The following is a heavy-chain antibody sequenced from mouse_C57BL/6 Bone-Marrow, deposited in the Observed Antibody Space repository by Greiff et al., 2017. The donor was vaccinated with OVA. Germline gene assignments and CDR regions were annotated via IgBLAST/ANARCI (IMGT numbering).Heavy chain of an antibody. J-gene: IGHJ1*03. Sequence: EVQLQQFGPELVKPGASVKISCKASGYTFTDYYMNWVKQSHGKSLEWIGDINPNNGGTSYNQKFKGKATLTVDKSSSTAYMELRSLTSEDSAVYYCARPLDYYGSSYWYFDVWGTGTTVTVSS. V-gene: IGHV1-26*01. CDR2: INPNNGGT. D-gene: IGHD1-1*01. CDR1: GYTFTDYY. CDR3: ARPLDYYGSSYWYFDV.